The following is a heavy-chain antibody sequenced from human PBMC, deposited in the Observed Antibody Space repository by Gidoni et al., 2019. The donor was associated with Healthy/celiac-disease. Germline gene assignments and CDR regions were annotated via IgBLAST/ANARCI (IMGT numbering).Heavy chain of an antibody. CDR1: AFTFSSYG. Sequence: QVQPVESGGGVVPPGRSLGPSCSASAFTFSSYGMHWVRQAPGKGLEWVAVIWYDGSNKYYADSVKGRFTISRDNSKNTLYLQMNSLRAEDTAVYYCARDWTLQSRGYFDYWGQGTLVTVSS. D-gene: IGHD4-4*01. J-gene: IGHJ4*02. CDR3: ARDWTLQSRGYFDY. CDR2: IWYDGSNK. V-gene: IGHV3-33*01.